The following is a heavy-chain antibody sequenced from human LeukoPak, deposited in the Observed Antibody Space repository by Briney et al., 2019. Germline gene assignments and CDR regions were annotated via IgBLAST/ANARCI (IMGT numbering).Heavy chain of an antibody. CDR2: IIPIFGTA. CDR3: ARGCSSTSCYLEIDY. CDR1: GGTFSSYA. D-gene: IGHD2-2*01. V-gene: IGHV1-69*13. Sequence: SVKVSCKASGGTFSSYAISWVRQAPGQGLERMGGIIPIFGTANYAQKFQGRVTITADESTSTAYMELSSLRSEDTAVYYCARGCSSTSCYLEIDYWGQGTLVTVSS. J-gene: IGHJ4*02.